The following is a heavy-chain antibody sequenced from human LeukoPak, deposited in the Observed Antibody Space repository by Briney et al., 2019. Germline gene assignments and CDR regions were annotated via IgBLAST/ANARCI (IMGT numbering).Heavy chain of an antibody. CDR3: ARLWNDHN. D-gene: IGHD1-1*01. CDR2: INHSGST. V-gene: IGHV4-34*01. CDR1: GGSFSGYY. Sequence: SETLPLTCAVYGGSFSGYYWSWIRQPPGKGLEWIGEINHSGSTNYNPSLKSRVTISVDTSKNQFSLKLSSVTAADTTVYYCARLWNDHNWGQGTLVTVSS. J-gene: IGHJ4*02.